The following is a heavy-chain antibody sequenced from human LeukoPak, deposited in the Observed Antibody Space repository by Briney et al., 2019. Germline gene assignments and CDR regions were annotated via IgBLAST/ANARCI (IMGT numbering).Heavy chain of an antibody. CDR3: ARASYRPNWFDP. CDR2: IKHDGSAK. D-gene: IGHD3-16*01. V-gene: IGHV3-7*01. J-gene: IGHJ5*02. CDR1: GLTFSSEW. Sequence: PGGSLRLSCVTSGLTFSSEWMSWVRQAPGKGLEWVANIKHDGSAKYYVDSVKGRFTISRDNAKNSLYLQMNSLRAEDTAVYYCARASYRPNWFDPWGQGTLVTVSS.